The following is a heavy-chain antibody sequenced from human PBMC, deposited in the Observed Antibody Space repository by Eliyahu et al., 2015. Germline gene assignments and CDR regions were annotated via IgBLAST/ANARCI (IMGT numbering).Heavy chain of an antibody. CDR1: GFXFRNYA. CDR2: MAAKSGAT. Sequence: EVQLLESGGGLVQPGGSLRLSCAASGFXFRNYAMHWVRQAPGKGLEWVSGMAAKSGATHYADSVKGRFTISRDDSKNTLYLQMSILRVEDTAVYYCAKWDWTNMPVGTYYWGQGALVTVSS. V-gene: IGHV3-23*01. CDR3: AKWDWTNMPVGTYY. D-gene: IGHD3/OR15-3a*01. J-gene: IGHJ4*02.